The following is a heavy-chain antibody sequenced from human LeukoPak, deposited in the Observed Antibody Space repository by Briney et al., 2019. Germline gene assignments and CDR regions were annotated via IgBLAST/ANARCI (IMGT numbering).Heavy chain of an antibody. Sequence: ASVKVSCKASVSTFTSYGISWVRQAPGQGLEWLGWISAYNGNTNYAQKLQGRVTMTTDTSTSTAYMELRSLRSDDTAVYYCARDGDVGVQSWFDPWGQGTLVTVSS. V-gene: IGHV1-18*01. CDR1: VSTFTSYG. CDR2: ISAYNGNT. J-gene: IGHJ5*02. CDR3: ARDGDVGVQSWFDP. D-gene: IGHD1-26*01.